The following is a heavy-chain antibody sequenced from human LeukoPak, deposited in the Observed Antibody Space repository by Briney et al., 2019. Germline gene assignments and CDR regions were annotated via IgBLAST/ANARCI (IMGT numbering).Heavy chain of an antibody. J-gene: IGHJ4*02. D-gene: IGHD3-9*01. CDR3: ARVPAPTSYYDILTGYYFDY. CDR1: GGSISSSSYY. CDR2: IYYSGST. V-gene: IGHV4-39*01. Sequence: PSETLSLTCTVSGGSISSSSYYWGWIRQPPGKGLEWIGSIYYSGSTYYNPSLKSRVTISVDTSKNQLSLKLSSVTAADTAVYYCARVPAPTSYYDILTGYYFDYWGQGTLVTVSS.